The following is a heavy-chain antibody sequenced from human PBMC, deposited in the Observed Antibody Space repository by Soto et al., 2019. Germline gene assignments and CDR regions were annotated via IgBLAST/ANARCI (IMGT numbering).Heavy chain of an antibody. Sequence: NPSETLSLTCTVSGGSISSGDYYWSWIRQPPGKGLEWIGYIYYSGSTYYNPSLKSRVTISVDTSKNQFSLKLSSVTAADTAVYYCARAPWGEPFDLWGRGTLVTVSS. D-gene: IGHD3-16*01. CDR3: ARAPWGEPFDL. CDR2: IYYSGST. CDR1: GGSISSGDYY. J-gene: IGHJ2*01. V-gene: IGHV4-30-4*01.